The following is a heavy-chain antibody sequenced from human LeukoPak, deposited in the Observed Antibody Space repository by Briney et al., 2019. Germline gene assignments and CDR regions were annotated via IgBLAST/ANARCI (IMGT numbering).Heavy chain of an antibody. CDR1: GFTLSSYD. J-gene: IGHJ4*02. CDR2: ITYDGKDH. V-gene: IGHV3-30*18. CDR3: AKDFFVSGSGTYSLDH. D-gene: IGHD3-10*01. Sequence: GGSLRLSCAASGFTLSSYDMHWVRQAPGKGLEWVAFITYDGKDHFYAASVRGRFTISRDISKNTLYLQINSLRPDDTAVYYCAKDFFVSGSGTYSLDHWGQGTLVTVST.